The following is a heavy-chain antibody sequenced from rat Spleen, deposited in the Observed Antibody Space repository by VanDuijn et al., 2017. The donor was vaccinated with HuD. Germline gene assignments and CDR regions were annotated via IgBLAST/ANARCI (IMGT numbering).Heavy chain of an antibody. CDR1: GFTFSDYN. V-gene: IGHV5-7*01. Sequence: EVQLVESGGGLVQPGRSLKLSCAASGFTFSDYNMAWVRQAPKKGLEWVATISYDGGSTYYRDSVKGRFTISRDNAKSSLYLQMDSLRSEDTATYYCARNDNNYVMDAWGQGASVTVSS. D-gene: IGHD1-10*01. J-gene: IGHJ4*01. CDR2: ISYDGGST. CDR3: ARNDNNYVMDA.